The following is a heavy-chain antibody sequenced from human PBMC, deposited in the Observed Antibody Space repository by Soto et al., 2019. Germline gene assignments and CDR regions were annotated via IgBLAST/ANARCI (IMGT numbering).Heavy chain of an antibody. CDR1: GYSFTSYW. J-gene: IGHJ6*02. CDR2: IYPGDSDT. V-gene: IGHV5-51*01. D-gene: IGHD6-13*01. CDR3: ARQNGIAAAGYYYYGMDV. Sequence: GESLKISCKGSGYSFTSYWIGWVRQMPGKGLEWMGIIYPGDSDTRYSPSFQGQVTISADKSISTAYLQWSSLKASDTAMYYCARQNGIAAAGYYYYGMDVWGQGTTVTVSS.